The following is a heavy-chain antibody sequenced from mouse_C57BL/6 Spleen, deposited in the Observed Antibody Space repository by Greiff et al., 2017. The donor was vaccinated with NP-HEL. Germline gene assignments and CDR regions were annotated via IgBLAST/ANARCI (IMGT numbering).Heavy chain of an antibody. CDR1: GYTFTDYY. D-gene: IGHD1-1*02. CDR2: INPNNGGT. CDR3: ARRGGGRGNRDYAMDY. Sequence: EVQLQQSGPELVKPGASVKISCKASGYTFTDYYMNWVKQSHGKSLEWIGDINPNNGGTSYNQKFKGKATLTVDKSSSTAYMELRSLTSEDSAVYYCARRGGGRGNRDYAMDYWGQGTSVTVSS. V-gene: IGHV1-26*01. J-gene: IGHJ4*01.